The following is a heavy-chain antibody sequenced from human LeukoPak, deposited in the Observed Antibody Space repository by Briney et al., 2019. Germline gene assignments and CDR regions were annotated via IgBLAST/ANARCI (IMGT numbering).Heavy chain of an antibody. J-gene: IGHJ4*02. V-gene: IGHV5-51*01. Sequence: GESLKISCKGSGFSFTNYWIGWVRQMPGKGLEWVGIIYPGDSDTRYSPSFQGQVTISADKSISTAYLQWGSLKASDTAMYYCARHKGAVDFDWLIWGQGTLVTVSS. CDR1: GFSFTNYW. D-gene: IGHD3-9*01. CDR2: IYPGDSDT. CDR3: ARHKGAVDFDWLI.